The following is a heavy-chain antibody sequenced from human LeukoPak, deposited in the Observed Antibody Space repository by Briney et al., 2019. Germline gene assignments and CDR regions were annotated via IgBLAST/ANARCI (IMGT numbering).Heavy chain of an antibody. CDR2: IHPNSGGT. CDR3: ATSGYTYGALDI. J-gene: IGHJ3*02. D-gene: IGHD5-18*01. Sequence: SVKVSFTASGYTFTVYYMHWVRQAPGQGLEWMGWIHPNSGGTNYAQKLQAWVTMTRDTSISTAYMELSRLRSDDTAVYYCATSGYTYGALDIWGQGTMVTVSS. V-gene: IGHV1-2*04. CDR1: GYTFTVYY.